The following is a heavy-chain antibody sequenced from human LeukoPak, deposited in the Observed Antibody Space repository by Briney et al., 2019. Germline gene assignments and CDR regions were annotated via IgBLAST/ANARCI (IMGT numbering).Heavy chain of an antibody. CDR3: ARGYCSSTSCYFDY. Sequence: GGSLRLSCAASGFTFSDCAMSWVRQAPGQGLEWVTGIGASGTAAFYVDSVQGRFTISRDNSKNTLSLQMNFLRAEDTALYYCARGYCSSTSCYFDYWGQGTLVTVSS. V-gene: IGHV3-23*01. D-gene: IGHD2-2*01. CDR1: GFTFSDCA. CDR2: IGASGTAA. J-gene: IGHJ4*02.